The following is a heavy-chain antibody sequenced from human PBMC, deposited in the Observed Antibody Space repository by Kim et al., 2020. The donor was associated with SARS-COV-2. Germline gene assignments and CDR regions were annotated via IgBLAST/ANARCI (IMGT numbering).Heavy chain of an antibody. D-gene: IGHD6-19*01. Sequence: SETLSLTCAVYGGSFSGYYWSWIRQPPGKGLEWIGEINHSGSTNYNPSLKSRVTISVDTSKNQFSLKLSSVTAADTAVYYCARGRRGSSYESGWYKYNYYYGMDVWGQGTTVTVSS. V-gene: IGHV4-34*01. CDR3: ARGRRGSSYESGWYKYNYYYGMDV. J-gene: IGHJ6*02. CDR2: INHSGST. CDR1: GGSFSGYY.